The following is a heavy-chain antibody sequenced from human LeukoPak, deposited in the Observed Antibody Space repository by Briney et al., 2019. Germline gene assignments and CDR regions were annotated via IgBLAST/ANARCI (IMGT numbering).Heavy chain of an antibody. D-gene: IGHD7-27*01. J-gene: IGHJ4*02. CDR1: GFTFSNFA. CDR2: ISNSGHAT. CDR3: ARGLSGSSDK. V-gene: IGHV3-64*02. Sequence: GGSLRLSCAASGFTFSNFAMHWVRQTPGKGLQYVAAISNSGHATHYVDSVKGRFTVSRDNSKNTLYLQLDRLRPEDTALYYCARGLSGSSDKWGQGVLVTVS.